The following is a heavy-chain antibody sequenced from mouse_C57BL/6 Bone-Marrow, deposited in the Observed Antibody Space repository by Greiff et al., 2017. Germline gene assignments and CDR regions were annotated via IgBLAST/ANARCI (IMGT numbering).Heavy chain of an antibody. CDR2: INSDGGST. Sequence: EVQLVESGGGLVQPGESLKLSCESNEYEFPSHDMSWVRKTPEKRLELVAAINSDGGSTYYPDTMERRFIISRDNTKKTLYLQMSSLRSEDTALYYCARHSYYYGSSPYWYFDVWGTGTTVTVSS. D-gene: IGHD1-1*01. V-gene: IGHV5-2*01. CDR1: EYEFPSHD. CDR3: ARHSYYYGSSPYWYFDV. J-gene: IGHJ1*03.